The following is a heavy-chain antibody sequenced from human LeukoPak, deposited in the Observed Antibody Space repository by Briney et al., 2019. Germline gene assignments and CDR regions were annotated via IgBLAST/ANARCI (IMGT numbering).Heavy chain of an antibody. CDR1: GGTFSSYA. CDR3: ARGAYYDSSGYYYAYYVY. CDR2: IIPIFGTA. D-gene: IGHD3-22*01. V-gene: IGHV1-69*13. Sequence: VASVKVSCKASGGTFSSYAISWVRQAPGQGLEWMGGIIPIFGTANYAQKFQGRVTITADESTSTAYMELSSLRSEDTAVYYCARGAYYDSSGYYYAYYVYWGQGTLVTVSS. J-gene: IGHJ4*02.